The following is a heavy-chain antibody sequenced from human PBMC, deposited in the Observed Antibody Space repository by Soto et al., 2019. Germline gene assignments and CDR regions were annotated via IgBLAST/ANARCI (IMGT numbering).Heavy chain of an antibody. Sequence: QVQLVQAGASVKKPGSSVKVSCKASGGTFSSYSINWVRQAPGQGLEWMGEIIPIFGTANYAQKFQGRVTITADESTSTAYMERSSLSSEDTAVYYCARDGGRHSGGIDYWGQGTLVTVSS. CDR1: GGTFSSYS. CDR2: IIPIFGTA. D-gene: IGHD1-26*01. J-gene: IGHJ4*02. CDR3: ARDGGRHSGGIDY. V-gene: IGHV1-69*01.